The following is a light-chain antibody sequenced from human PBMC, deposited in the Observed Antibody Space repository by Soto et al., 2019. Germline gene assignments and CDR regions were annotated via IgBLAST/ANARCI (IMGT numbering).Light chain of an antibody. CDR2: NAS. V-gene: IGKV3-20*01. Sequence: EIVLTQSPVTLSLSPGERATLSCRASQSVGRDYLGWYQQKPGQAPRLVIYNASNRASGIPDRFSGSGSGTDFTLTISRLEPEDFAVYYCHQYAYAPWTFGQGTKVEIK. J-gene: IGKJ1*01. CDR3: HQYAYAPWT. CDR1: QSVGRDY.